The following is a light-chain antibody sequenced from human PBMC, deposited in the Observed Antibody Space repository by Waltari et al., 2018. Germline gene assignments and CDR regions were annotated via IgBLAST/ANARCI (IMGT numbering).Light chain of an antibody. Sequence: EIVLAQSPGTPSLSPGERATLSCRASQSVSSTDLVWYQQRPGQAPRLLIYGASSRATGIPDRFSGSGSGTDFTLTISRLEPEDCAVYYCQQYGSSPPYTFGQGTKLEIK. CDR2: GAS. CDR3: QQYGSSPPYT. J-gene: IGKJ2*01. V-gene: IGKV3-20*01. CDR1: QSVSSTD.